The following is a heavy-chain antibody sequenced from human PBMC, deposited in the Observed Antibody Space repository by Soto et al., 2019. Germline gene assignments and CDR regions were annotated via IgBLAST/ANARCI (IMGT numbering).Heavy chain of an antibody. CDR1: GGSVSSGSYY. D-gene: IGHD3-10*01. V-gene: IGHV4-61*01. CDR2: IYYSGST. J-gene: IGHJ4*02. CDR3: ARGGGVLLSVPYYFDY. Sequence: SETLSLTCTVSGGSVSSGSYYWSCIRQPPGKGLEWIGYIYYSGSTNYNPSLKSRVTISVDTSKNQFSLKLSSVTAADTAVYYCARGGGVLLSVPYYFDYWGQGTLVTVSS.